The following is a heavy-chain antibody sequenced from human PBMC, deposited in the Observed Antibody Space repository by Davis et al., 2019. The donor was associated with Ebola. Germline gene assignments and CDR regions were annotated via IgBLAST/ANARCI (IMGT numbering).Heavy chain of an antibody. CDR1: GFTFSTYG. CDR3: ARDATYYFDSSGYYIAPNDAFDI. D-gene: IGHD3-22*01. Sequence: PGGSLRLSCAASGFTFSTYGMHWVRQAPGKGLEWVAVISYDGSNKYYADSVKGRFTISRDNSKNSLYLQMNSLRAEDTAVYYCARDATYYFDSSGYYIAPNDAFDIWGQGTMVTVSS. V-gene: IGHV3-33*05. CDR2: ISYDGSNK. J-gene: IGHJ3*02.